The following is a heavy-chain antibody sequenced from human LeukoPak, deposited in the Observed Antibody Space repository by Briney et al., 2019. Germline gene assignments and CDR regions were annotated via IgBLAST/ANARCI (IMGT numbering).Heavy chain of an antibody. V-gene: IGHV3-7*01. J-gene: IGHJ4*02. CDR2: IKQDASDK. Sequence: GGSLRLSCAASGFTFSSHWMSWVRQAPGKGLEWVAYIKQDASDKYYVDSMKGRFTISRGNAKNSLYLQMNSLRAEDTAVYYCARALIAVAGTKDFYFDYWGQGTLVTVSS. D-gene: IGHD6-19*01. CDR3: ARALIAVAGTKDFYFDY. CDR1: GFTFSSHW.